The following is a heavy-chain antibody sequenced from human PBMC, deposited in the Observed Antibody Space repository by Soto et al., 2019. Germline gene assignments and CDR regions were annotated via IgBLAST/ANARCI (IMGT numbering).Heavy chain of an antibody. CDR1: GGSFSSGDYY. J-gene: IGHJ4*02. V-gene: IGHV4-30-4*01. CDR2: ISYTGST. CDR3: SRIPTLNSPTPFDS. Sequence: SETLSLTCTVSGGSFSSGDYYWNWIRQPPGKGLEWIGHISYTGSTSYNPSLKSRVIISLDTSKNQFSLKLSLVTAADTAVYCCSRIPTLNSPTPFDSWGQGTLVTVSS. D-gene: IGHD1-26*01.